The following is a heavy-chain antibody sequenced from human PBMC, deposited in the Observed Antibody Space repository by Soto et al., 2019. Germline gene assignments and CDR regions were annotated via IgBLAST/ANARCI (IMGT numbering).Heavy chain of an antibody. J-gene: IGHJ3*02. Sequence: QVQLVESGGGVVQPGRSLRLSCAASGFTFSSYGMHWVRQAPGKGLEWVAVISYDGSNKYYADSVKGRFTISRDNSKNTLYLQMNSLRAEDTAVYYCAKDLNPYSSGWVHAFDIWGQGTMVTVSS. V-gene: IGHV3-30*18. CDR3: AKDLNPYSSGWVHAFDI. CDR1: GFTFSSYG. D-gene: IGHD6-19*01. CDR2: ISYDGSNK.